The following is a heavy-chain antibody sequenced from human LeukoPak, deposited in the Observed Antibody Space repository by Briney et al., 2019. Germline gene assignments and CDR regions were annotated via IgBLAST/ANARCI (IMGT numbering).Heavy chain of an antibody. CDR1: DGSISSYY. Sequence: TSETLSLTCTVSDGSISSYYWTWFRQPPGKGLEWIGHIYYTGTTHYNPSLQSRVSISIDTSKNQFSLKLRSVTAVDTAVYYCARWGHFDTSGYFVADYWGQGTLITVSS. CDR3: ARWGHFDTSGYFVADY. CDR2: IYYTGTT. V-gene: IGHV4-59*01. J-gene: IGHJ4*02. D-gene: IGHD3-22*01.